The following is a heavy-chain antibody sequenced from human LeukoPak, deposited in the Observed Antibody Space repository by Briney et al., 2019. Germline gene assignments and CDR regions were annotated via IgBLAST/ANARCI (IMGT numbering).Heavy chain of an antibody. CDR3: VREASGGSKGVSGIFDI. J-gene: IGHJ3*02. V-gene: IGHV3-7*01. D-gene: IGHD2-15*01. Sequence: GGSLRLSCAAPGFTLRTYWMSWVRQAPGKGLEWVASIKRDGSEKYYVDSVKGRFTISRDNAKNSLYLQMNSLRAEDTAVYHCVREASGGSKGVSGIFDIWGQGTLVTVSS. CDR2: IKRDGSEK. CDR1: GFTLRTYW.